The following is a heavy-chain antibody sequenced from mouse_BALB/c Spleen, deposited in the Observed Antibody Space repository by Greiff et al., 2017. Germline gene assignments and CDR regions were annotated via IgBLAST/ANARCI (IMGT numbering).Heavy chain of an antibody. V-gene: IGHV5-12-1*01. CDR2: ISSGGGST. CDR1: GFAFSSYD. CDR3: AQFAY. J-gene: IGHJ3*01. Sequence: EVKLVESGGGLVKPGGSLKLSCAASGFAFSSYDMSWVRQTPEKRLEWVAYISSGGGSTYYPDTVKGRFTISRDNAKNTLYLQMSSLKSEDTAMYYCAQFAYWGQGTLVTVSA.